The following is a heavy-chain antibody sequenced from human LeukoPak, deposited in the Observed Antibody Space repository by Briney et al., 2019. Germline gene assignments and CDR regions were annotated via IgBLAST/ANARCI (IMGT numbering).Heavy chain of an antibody. V-gene: IGHV1-69*04. CDR3: AIRIAVAGFDY. D-gene: IGHD6-19*01. Sequence: SVKVSCKASGGTFSSYAISWVRQAPGQGLEWMGRIIPILGIANYAQKFQGRVTITADKSTSTAYMELSSLRSEDTAVHYCAIRIAVAGFDYWGQGTLVTVSS. CDR1: GGTFSSYA. J-gene: IGHJ4*02. CDR2: IIPILGIA.